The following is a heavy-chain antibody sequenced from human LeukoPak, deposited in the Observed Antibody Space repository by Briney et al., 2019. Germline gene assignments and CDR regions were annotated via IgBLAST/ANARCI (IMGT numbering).Heavy chain of an antibody. D-gene: IGHD3-10*01. CDR2: INHSGST. CDR3: ASHGSGSPTPFDY. V-gene: IGHV4-34*01. Sequence: SETLSLTCAVYGGSFSGYYWSWIRQPPGKGLEWIGEINHSGSTNYNPSLKSRVTISVDTSKNQFSLKLSSVTAADTAVYYCASHGSGSPTPFDYWGQGTLVTVSS. CDR1: GGSFSGYY. J-gene: IGHJ4*02.